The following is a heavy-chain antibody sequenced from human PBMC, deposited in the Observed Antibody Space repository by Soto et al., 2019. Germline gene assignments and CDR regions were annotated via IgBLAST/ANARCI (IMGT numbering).Heavy chain of an antibody. CDR1: GASVNNRNYH. CDR3: SVLLQGGFGDGS. V-gene: IGHV4-61*01. D-gene: IGHD3-10*01. CDR2: VQNGGTS. Sequence: QVQLQESGPGLVKPSETLSLTCTVSGASVNNRNYHWSWIRQAPGRGLEWIGQVQNGGTSDSDSSPPQGSLTPSIDASQNPFPLKLKPVTPADPAIYFRSVLLQGGFGDGSWGQGTLVTVSS. J-gene: IGHJ4*02.